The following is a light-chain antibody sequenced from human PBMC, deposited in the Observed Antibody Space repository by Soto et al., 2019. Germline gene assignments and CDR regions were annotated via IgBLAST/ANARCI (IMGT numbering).Light chain of an antibody. CDR2: GNS. J-gene: IGLJ2*01. Sequence: QAVVTQPPSVSGAPGQRVTISCTGISSNIGAGYDVHWYQQLPGTAPKLLIYGNSNRPSGVPDRFYGSKSGTSASLAITGLQAEDEADYYCQSYDSSLSGLFGGGTQLTVL. CDR3: QSYDSSLSGL. V-gene: IGLV1-40*01. CDR1: SSNIGAGYD.